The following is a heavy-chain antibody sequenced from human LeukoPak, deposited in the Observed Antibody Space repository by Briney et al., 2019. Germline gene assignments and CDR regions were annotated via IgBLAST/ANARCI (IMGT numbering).Heavy chain of an antibody. CDR2: ISDGGST. CDR3: ARLNYYYFAMDV. D-gene: IGHD5-24*01. V-gene: IGHV4-59*08. Sequence: SETLSLTCTVSGDSFSSYYWSCIRQPPGKGLEWIGYISDGGSTNYNPSLKSRVTISADTSKNQFSLKLSSVTAADTAIYYCARLNYYYFAMDVWGQGTTVTVSS. J-gene: IGHJ6*02. CDR1: GDSFSSYY.